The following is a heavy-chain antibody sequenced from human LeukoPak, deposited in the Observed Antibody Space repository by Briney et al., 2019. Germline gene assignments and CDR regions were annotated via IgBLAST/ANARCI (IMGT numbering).Heavy chain of an antibody. Sequence: PSETLSLTCTVSGGSISSSSYYWGWIRQPPGKGLEWIGSIYYSGSTYYNPSLKSRVTISVDTSKNQFSLKLSSVTAADTAVYYCATLKEDIVVVVAAYDAFDIWGQGTMVTVSS. CDR1: GGSISSSSYY. V-gene: IGHV4-39*01. J-gene: IGHJ3*02. D-gene: IGHD2-15*01. CDR3: ATLKEDIVVVVAAYDAFDI. CDR2: IYYSGST.